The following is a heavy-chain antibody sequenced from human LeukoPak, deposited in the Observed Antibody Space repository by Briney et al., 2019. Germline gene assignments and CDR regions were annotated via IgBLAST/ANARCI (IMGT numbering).Heavy chain of an antibody. CDR2: TNSDGSST. J-gene: IGHJ5*02. V-gene: IGHV3-74*01. Sequence: GGSLRLSCAASGFTFSSYSMNWVRQAPGKGLVWVSRTNSDGSSTSYADSVKGRFTISRDNAKNTLYLQMNSLRAEDTAVYYCAMVATVTTAWFDPWGQGTLVTVSS. CDR1: GFTFSSYS. D-gene: IGHD4-11*01. CDR3: AMVATVTTAWFDP.